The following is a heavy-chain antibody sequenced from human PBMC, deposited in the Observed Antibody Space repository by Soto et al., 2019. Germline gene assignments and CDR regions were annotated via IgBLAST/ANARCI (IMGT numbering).Heavy chain of an antibody. CDR3: ARVQGGKVVTAFPCH. CDR1: GFTFSSYA. J-gene: IGHJ4*02. D-gene: IGHD2-21*02. V-gene: IGHV3-30-3*01. Sequence: QVQLVESGGGVVQPGRSLRLSCAASGFTFSSYAMHWVRQAPGKGLEWVAVISYDGSNKYYADSVKGRFTISRDNSKSTVYLQMISLRAEDTAVYYCARVQGGKVVTAFPCHWGQGTLVTVSS. CDR2: ISYDGSNK.